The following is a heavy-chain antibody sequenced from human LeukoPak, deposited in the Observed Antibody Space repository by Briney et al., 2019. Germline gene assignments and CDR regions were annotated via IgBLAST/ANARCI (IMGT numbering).Heavy chain of an antibody. D-gene: IGHD3-10*01. CDR2: IGISGSNI. Sequence: GGSLRLSCAASGFPFSSYDMAWVRQAPGKGLEWISYIGISGSNIYHVDSVKGRFTISRDNSKNSVFLQVSSLRVEDTAVYYCARALYYYGSGSFDYWGQGTLVTVSS. J-gene: IGHJ4*02. CDR1: GFPFSSYD. V-gene: IGHV3-48*03. CDR3: ARALYYYGSGSFDY.